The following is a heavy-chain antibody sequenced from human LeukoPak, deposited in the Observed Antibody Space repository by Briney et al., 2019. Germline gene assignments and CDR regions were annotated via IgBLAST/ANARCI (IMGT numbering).Heavy chain of an antibody. D-gene: IGHD5-18*01. CDR1: GGTFSSYA. Sequence: SVKVSCKASGGTFSSYAISWVRQAPGQGLEWMGGIIPIFGTANYAQKFQGRVTITADKSTSTAYMELSSLRSEDTAVYYCAGERYSSPWGTFDIWGQGTMVTVSS. J-gene: IGHJ3*02. V-gene: IGHV1-69*06. CDR3: AGERYSSPWGTFDI. CDR2: IIPIFGTA.